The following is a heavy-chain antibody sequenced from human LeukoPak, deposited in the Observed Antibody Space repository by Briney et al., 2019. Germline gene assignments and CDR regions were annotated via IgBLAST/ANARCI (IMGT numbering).Heavy chain of an antibody. CDR1: GFTFSSYA. D-gene: IGHD5-24*01. CDR3: AKDRDGYNPDY. V-gene: IGHV3-23*01. CDR2: ISDSGTHI. Sequence: PGGSLRLSCAASGFTFSSYAMSWVRQAPGEGLEWVSSISDSGTHIYYADAMKGRFTISRDNSKNTVYLQMTSLRAEDTDVYYCAKDRDGYNPDYWGQGTLVSVSS. J-gene: IGHJ4*02.